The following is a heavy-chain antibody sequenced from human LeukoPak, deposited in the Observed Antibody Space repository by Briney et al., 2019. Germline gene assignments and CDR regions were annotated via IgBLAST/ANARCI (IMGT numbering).Heavy chain of an antibody. V-gene: IGHV3-64*02. J-gene: IGHJ5*02. CDR1: GFTFTRYG. D-gene: IGHD2-21*01. Sequence: PGGSLRLSCAASGFTFTRYGLHWVRRAPGKGLEYVSAISTDGSRTYYADSVKDRFIISRDNSKNTLYLQMGSLGAEDMAVYYCARESGLVTAPPKNWFDPWGQGTLVTVSS. CDR3: ARESGLVTAPPKNWFDP. CDR2: ISTDGSRT.